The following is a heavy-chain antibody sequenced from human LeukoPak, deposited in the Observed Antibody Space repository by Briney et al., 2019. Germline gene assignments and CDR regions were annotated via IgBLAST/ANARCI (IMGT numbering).Heavy chain of an antibody. J-gene: IGHJ3*02. D-gene: IGHD3-22*01. CDR2: IYTSGST. CDR3: ARWVHYYDSSDDAFDI. CDR1: GGSISSYY. V-gene: IGHV4-4*07. Sequence: SETLSLTCTVSGGSISSYYWSWIRQPAGKGLEWIGRIYTSGSTNYNPSLKSRATMSVDTSKNQFSLKLSSVTAADTAVYYCARWVHYYDSSDDAFDIWGQGTMVTVSS.